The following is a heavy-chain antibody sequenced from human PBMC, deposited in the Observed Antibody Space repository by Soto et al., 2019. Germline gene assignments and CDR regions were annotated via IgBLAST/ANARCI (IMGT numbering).Heavy chain of an antibody. CDR1: GYTFTSYD. CDR3: ARGRSTVTTRGLLAI. CDR2: MNPNSGNT. V-gene: IGHV1-8*01. Sequence: ASVKASCKASGYTFTSYDINWVRQATGQGLEWMGWMNPNSGNTGYAQKFQGRVTMTRNTSISTAYMELSSLRSEDTAVYYCARGRSTVTTRGLLAISGQATMDT. D-gene: IGHD4-17*01. J-gene: IGHJ3*02.